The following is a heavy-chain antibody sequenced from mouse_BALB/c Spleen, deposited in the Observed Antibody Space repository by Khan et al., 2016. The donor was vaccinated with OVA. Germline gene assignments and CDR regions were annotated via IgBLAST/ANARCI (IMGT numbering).Heavy chain of an antibody. CDR1: GFTFSNYG. Sequence: EVELVESGGGFVKPGGSLKLSCAASGFTFSNYGLSWVRQTPEKSLEWVATISSGGSFTYYPDSVKGRFTISRDNAENTLYLQMSSLRSEDTAMYYCVRTPGYYGSGYFDYWGQGTTLTVSS. D-gene: IGHD1-1*01. V-gene: IGHV5-9-3*01. CDR3: VRTPGYYGSGYFDY. J-gene: IGHJ2*01. CDR2: ISSGGSFT.